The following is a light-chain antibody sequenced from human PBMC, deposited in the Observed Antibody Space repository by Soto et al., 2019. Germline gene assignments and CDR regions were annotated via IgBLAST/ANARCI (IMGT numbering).Light chain of an antibody. CDR2: DAS. V-gene: IGKV3-11*01. Sequence: EIVVTQSPSSVSWSPVDRATLSCRASQSVNNYVAWYQQKPGQAPRLLIYDASKRATGIPARFSGSGSGTDFTLTVSSLEPEDFVLYFCQQRSVWPITFGQGTRLEIK. J-gene: IGKJ5*01. CDR1: QSVNNY. CDR3: QQRSVWPIT.